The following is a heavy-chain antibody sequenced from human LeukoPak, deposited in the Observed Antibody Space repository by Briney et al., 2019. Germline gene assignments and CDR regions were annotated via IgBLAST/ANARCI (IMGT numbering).Heavy chain of an antibody. CDR3: AREVVSTPSYFDS. V-gene: IGHV3-23*01. J-gene: IGHJ4*02. Sequence: GGSLRLSCAASGFTFSSYAMSWVRQAPGKGLEWVSAISGSGGSTYYADSVKGRFTISRDNSKNTLYLLMNSLIPEDTAVYYCAREVVSTPSYFDSWGQGTLVTVSS. CDR2: ISGSGGST. CDR1: GFTFSSYA. D-gene: IGHD2-15*01.